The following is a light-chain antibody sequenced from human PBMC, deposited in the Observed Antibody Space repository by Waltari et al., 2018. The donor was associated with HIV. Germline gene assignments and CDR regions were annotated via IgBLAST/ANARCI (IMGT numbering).Light chain of an antibody. Sequence: QLVLTQSPSPSASLGASVKLTCPLSSAHSTYAIAWHQQQPDQGPHYLMKLNSDGSHRKGDGIPDRFSGSASGAERYLTISNVQSEDEGIYYCQTWGAGTVVFGGGTKLSVL. CDR1: SAHSTYA. CDR2: LNSDGSH. CDR3: QTWGAGTVV. J-gene: IGLJ2*01. V-gene: IGLV4-69*01.